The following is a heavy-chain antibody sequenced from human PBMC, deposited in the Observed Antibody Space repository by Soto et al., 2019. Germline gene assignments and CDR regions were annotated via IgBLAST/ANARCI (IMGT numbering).Heavy chain of an antibody. J-gene: IGHJ4*02. CDR1: GGSISSSSSY. CDR2: IYYSGST. V-gene: IGHV4-39*01. CDR3: ARNIVGATNGDRVTGDPYYFDY. D-gene: IGHD1-26*01. Sequence: SETRSLTCTVSGGSISSSSSYWGWIRQPPGKGLEWIGSIYYSGSTYYNPSLKSRVTISVDTSKNQFSLNLSSVTAADPAVYYCARNIVGATNGDRVTGDPYYFDYWGQGTLVTVSS.